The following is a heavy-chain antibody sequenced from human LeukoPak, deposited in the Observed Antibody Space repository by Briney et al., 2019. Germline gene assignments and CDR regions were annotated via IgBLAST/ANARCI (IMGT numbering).Heavy chain of an antibody. Sequence: SETLSLTCAVYGGSFRDYYWSWIRQPPEKGLEWLAEINHSGITNYNPSLKSRVTISVDTSKNQFSLKLSSVTAADTAVYYCARVASKFYFDSSGSYNPNFSDSWGQGTLVTVSS. CDR2: INHSGIT. CDR3: ARVASKFYFDSSGSYNPNFSDS. V-gene: IGHV4-34*01. D-gene: IGHD3-22*01. J-gene: IGHJ4*02. CDR1: GGSFRDYY.